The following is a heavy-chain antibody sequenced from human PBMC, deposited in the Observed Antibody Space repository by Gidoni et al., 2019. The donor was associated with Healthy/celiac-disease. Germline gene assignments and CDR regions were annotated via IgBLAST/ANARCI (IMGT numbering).Heavy chain of an antibody. V-gene: IGHV3-49*05. CDR2: IRSKAYGGTT. J-gene: IGHJ6*03. CDR3: TRDHEFGSGWYDYYYYYMDV. CDR1: GFTFGDYA. Sequence: EVQLVVSGGGLVKPGRSLRLSCPASGFTFGDYAMSWFRQAPGTRLGWVGIIRSKAYGGTTECASSVKGIFTSSRDDSKSIAYLQMNSLKTEDTAVYYCTRDHEFGSGWYDYYYYYMDVWGKGTTVTVSS. D-gene: IGHD6-19*01.